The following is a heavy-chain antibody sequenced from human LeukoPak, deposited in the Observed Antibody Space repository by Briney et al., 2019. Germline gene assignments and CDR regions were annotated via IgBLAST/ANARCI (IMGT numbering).Heavy chain of an antibody. CDR1: GYSFTSYW. Sequence: GESLKISCKGSGYSFTSYWIGWVRQMPGKGLEWMGIIYPGDSDTRYSPSFQSQFTISADKSISTAYLQWSSLKASDTAMYYCARLPGYCSSTSCSSDAFDIWGQGTMVTVSS. CDR2: IYPGDSDT. D-gene: IGHD2-2*01. CDR3: ARLPGYCSSTSCSSDAFDI. V-gene: IGHV5-51*01. J-gene: IGHJ3*02.